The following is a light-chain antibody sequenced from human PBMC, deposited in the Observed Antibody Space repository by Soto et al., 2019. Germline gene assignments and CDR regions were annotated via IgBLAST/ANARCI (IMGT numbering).Light chain of an antibody. CDR1: SSDVGDNY. J-gene: IGLJ3*02. CDR3: SSFTSGSTWV. Sequence: QSVLTQPASVSGSPGQSITISCTGSSSDVGDNYVSWYQHHPGKAPRLMIYEVNNRPSGVSNRFSGSKSGNTASLTISGLQAADEADYYCSSFTSGSTWVFGGGTKVTVL. V-gene: IGLV2-14*01. CDR2: EVN.